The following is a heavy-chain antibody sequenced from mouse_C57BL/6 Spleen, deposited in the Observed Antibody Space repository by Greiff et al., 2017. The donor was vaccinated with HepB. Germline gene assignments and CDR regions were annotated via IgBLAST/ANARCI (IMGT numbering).Heavy chain of an antibody. CDR2: IDPSDSYT. V-gene: IGHV1-59*01. D-gene: IGHD1-1*01. CDR1: GYTFTSYW. Sequence: QVQLQQPGAELVRPGTSVKLSCKASGYTFTSYWMHWVKQRPGQGLEWIGVIDPSDSYTNYNQKFKGKATLTVDTSSSTAYMQLRSLTSEDSAVYYCARTTTVVAPYYAMDYWGQGTSVTVSS. J-gene: IGHJ4*01. CDR3: ARTTTVVAPYYAMDY.